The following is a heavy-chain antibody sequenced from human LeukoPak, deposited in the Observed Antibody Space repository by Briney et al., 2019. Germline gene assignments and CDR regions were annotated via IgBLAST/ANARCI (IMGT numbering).Heavy chain of an antibody. CDR2: ISSSGST. CDR1: GGSISSYY. V-gene: IGHV4-4*07. J-gene: IGHJ4*02. CDR3: ARDGGSGWYDY. D-gene: IGHD6-19*01. Sequence: SETLSLTCTVSGGSISSYYWNWIRQPAGKGLEWIGRISSSGSTNYNPSLKSRVAMSVGTSKNQFSLKLNSVTAADTAVYYCARDGGSGWYDYWGQGTLVTVSS.